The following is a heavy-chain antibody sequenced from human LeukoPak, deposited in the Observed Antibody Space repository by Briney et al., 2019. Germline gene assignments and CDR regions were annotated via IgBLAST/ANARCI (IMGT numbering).Heavy chain of an antibody. D-gene: IGHD4-11*01. CDR1: GGSISGNY. Sequence: SETLSLTCTVSGGSISGNYWSWIRQSPGKGLEWIGYIYYSGSTNYNPSLKSRVTISVDTSKNQFSLKLSSVTAADTAVYYCARYHDYSNGKEYYYYMDVWGKGTTVTVSS. CDR2: IYYSGST. J-gene: IGHJ6*03. CDR3: ARYHDYSNGKEYYYYMDV. V-gene: IGHV4-59*01.